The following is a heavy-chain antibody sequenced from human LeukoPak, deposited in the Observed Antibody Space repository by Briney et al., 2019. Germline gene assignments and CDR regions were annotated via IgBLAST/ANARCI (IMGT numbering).Heavy chain of an antibody. V-gene: IGHV4-31*03. J-gene: IGHJ4*02. CDR1: GRSISSGGYY. CDR3: ARSRVAGKGVKYFDY. CDR2: IYYSGST. D-gene: IGHD6-19*01. Sequence: SETLSLTCTVSGRSISSGGYYWSWIRQHPGKGLEWIGYIYYSGSTYYHPSLKSRVTISVDTSKNQFSLKLSSVTAADTAVYYCARSRVAGKGVKYFDYWGQGTLVTVSS.